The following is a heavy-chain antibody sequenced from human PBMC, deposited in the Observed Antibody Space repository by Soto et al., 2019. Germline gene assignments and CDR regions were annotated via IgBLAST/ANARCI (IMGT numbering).Heavy chain of an antibody. CDR1: GFDFSNSW. Sequence: EVQLVESVGGFVQPGGSLRLSCAASGFDFSNSWMHWVRQVPGKGLVWVSHINSDGSSTTYADSVKGRFTISRDNARTTVYLQLDSLRVEDTAVYYCARDKSYALAVWGQGTTVTVSS. J-gene: IGHJ6*02. CDR2: INSDGSST. CDR3: ARDKSYALAV. V-gene: IGHV3-74*03. D-gene: IGHD4-17*01.